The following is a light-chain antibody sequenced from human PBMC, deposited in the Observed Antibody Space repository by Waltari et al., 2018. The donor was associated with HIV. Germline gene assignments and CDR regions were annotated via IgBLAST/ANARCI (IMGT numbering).Light chain of an antibody. J-gene: IGLJ2*01. Sequence: QSALTQPASVSGSPGQSITISCTGTSRAIGAYNYVPWYQQHPGKAPKLIIYDVGTRPSGVSDRFSGSKSGNTASLTISGLQSEDEADYHCCAYAGPTGLSEVFGGGTKLTVL. CDR3: CAYAGPTGLSEV. CDR1: SRAIGAYNY. CDR2: DVG. V-gene: IGLV2-23*02.